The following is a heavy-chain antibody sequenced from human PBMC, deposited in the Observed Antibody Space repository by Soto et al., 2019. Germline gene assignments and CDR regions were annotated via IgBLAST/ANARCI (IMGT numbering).Heavy chain of an antibody. CDR1: GFTFSSYA. J-gene: IGHJ4*02. CDR2: ISYDGSNK. CDR3: PSGGIVVVITAFDY. D-gene: IGHD3-22*01. V-gene: IGHV3-30-3*01. Sequence: GGSLRLSCSASGFTFSSYAMHWVRQAPGKGLEWVAVISYDGSNKYNADSVKGRFTIPRDNSKNTLYLQMNSLRAEDTAVYYCPSGGIVVVITAFDYLGQETLVTVSS.